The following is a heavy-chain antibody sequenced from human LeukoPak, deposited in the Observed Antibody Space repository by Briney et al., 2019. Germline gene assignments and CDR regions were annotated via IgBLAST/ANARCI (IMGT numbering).Heavy chain of an antibody. D-gene: IGHD6-13*01. Sequence: GGSLRLSCAASGFTFSDYALGWVRQAPGRGLEWVATLSGSGAGTYYSDSVQGRFTISRDNAKNSLYLQMNSLRDEDTAVYYCARGYSRVDYWGQGTLVTVSS. V-gene: IGHV3-23*01. J-gene: IGHJ4*02. CDR1: GFTFSDYA. CDR2: LSGSGAGT. CDR3: ARGYSRVDY.